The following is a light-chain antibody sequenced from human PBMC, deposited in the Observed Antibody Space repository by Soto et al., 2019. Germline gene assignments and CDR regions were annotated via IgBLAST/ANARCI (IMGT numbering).Light chain of an antibody. J-gene: IGLJ2*01. CDR1: SSNIGSET. Sequence: QSVLTQPPSAPGTPGQRVTISCSGSSSNIGSETVNWYQHLPGTAPKLLIYLNNQRPSGVPDRFSGSKSDTSASLAISGLQSEDEADYYCATWDDSLKRVVFGGGTKLTVL. V-gene: IGLV1-44*01. CDR3: ATWDDSLKRVV. CDR2: LNN.